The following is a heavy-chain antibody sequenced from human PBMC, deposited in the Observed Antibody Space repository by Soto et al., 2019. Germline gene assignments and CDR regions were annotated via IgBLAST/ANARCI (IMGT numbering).Heavy chain of an antibody. CDR2: ISSSSYI. D-gene: IGHD3-3*01. V-gene: IGHV3-21*01. CDR3: AREDGTHYDFWTEVDPFHH. CDR1: GCTFSSYS. Sequence: GGSRRLCCTASGCTFSSYSMNWDRQAPGKGREWVSSISSSSYIYYAGSVKGRFTISRDNAKNSLYLQMNSLRAEDTAVYYCAREDGTHYDFWTEVDPFHHWGPSTLVTDPS. J-gene: IGHJ4*02.